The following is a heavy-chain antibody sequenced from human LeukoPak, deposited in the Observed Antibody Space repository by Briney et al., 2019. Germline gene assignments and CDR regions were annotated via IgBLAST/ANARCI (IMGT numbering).Heavy chain of an antibody. Sequence: PSETLSLTCTVSGGSITTYYWSWIRQPPGKGLEWIGYMYYSGSTNYNPSLKSRVTMSLDTSQNQFSLKLNSVTAADTAVYYCARGSSGWYSWFDPWGQGTLVTVSS. D-gene: IGHD6-19*01. CDR1: GGSITTYY. V-gene: IGHV4-59*01. CDR3: ARGSSGWYSWFDP. CDR2: MYYSGST. J-gene: IGHJ5*02.